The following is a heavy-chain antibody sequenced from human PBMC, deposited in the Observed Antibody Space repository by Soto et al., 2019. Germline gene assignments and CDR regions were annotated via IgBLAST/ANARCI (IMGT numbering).Heavy chain of an antibody. CDR1: GGSISSYY. Sequence: TCTVSGGSISSYYWSWIRQPPGKGLEWIGHIFDSGSTYYNPSLKSRLTISVDTSKNQFSLRLSSVTAADTAVYYCAREIMPLTNDWYFDLWGRGTLVTVSS. CDR3: AREIMPLTNDWYFDL. V-gene: IGHV4-30-4*01. D-gene: IGHD2-8*01. J-gene: IGHJ2*01. CDR2: IFDSGST.